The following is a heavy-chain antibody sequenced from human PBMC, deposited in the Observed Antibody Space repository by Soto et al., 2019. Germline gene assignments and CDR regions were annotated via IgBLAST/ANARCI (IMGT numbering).Heavy chain of an antibody. D-gene: IGHD2-2*01. CDR3: ARDFKSRYCSSTSCFRYYYYYMDV. CDR2: INHSGST. V-gene: IGHV4-34*01. Sequence: SETLSLTCAVYGGSFSGYYWSWIRQPPGKGLEWIGEINHSGSTNYNPSLKSRVTISVDTSKNQFSLKLSSVTAADTAVYYCARDFKSRYCSSTSCFRYYYYYMDVWGKGTTVTVSS. CDR1: GGSFSGYY. J-gene: IGHJ6*03.